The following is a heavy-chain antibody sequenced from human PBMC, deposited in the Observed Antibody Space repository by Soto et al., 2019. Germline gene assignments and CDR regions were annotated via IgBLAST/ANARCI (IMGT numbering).Heavy chain of an antibody. D-gene: IGHD1-26*01. J-gene: IGHJ4*02. Sequence: EVQLLESGGGLVQPGRSLRLSCAAAGFTFNTYAMSWVRQAPGKGLEWVSTIGASGDNTYYADSVKGRFTISRDNSKNTLYLQMNSLRAEDTALYYCTKRSTGGTFHFDYWGQGTLVTVSS. CDR2: IGASGDNT. CDR3: TKRSTGGTFHFDY. CDR1: GFTFNTYA. V-gene: IGHV3-23*01.